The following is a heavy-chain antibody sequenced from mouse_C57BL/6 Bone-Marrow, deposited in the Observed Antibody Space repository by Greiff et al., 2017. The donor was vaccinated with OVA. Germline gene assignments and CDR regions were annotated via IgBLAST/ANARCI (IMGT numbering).Heavy chain of an antibody. CDR3: ARSSTAWFAY. Sequence: QVQLQQSGAELARPGASVKLSCKASGYTFTSYGISWVKQRTGQGLVWIGEIYPRSGNTYYNEKFKGKATLTADKSSSTAYMELRSLTSEDSAVYFCARSSTAWFAYWGQGTLVTVSA. CDR2: IYPRSGNT. D-gene: IGHD1-1*01. CDR1: GYTFTSYG. V-gene: IGHV1-81*01. J-gene: IGHJ3*01.